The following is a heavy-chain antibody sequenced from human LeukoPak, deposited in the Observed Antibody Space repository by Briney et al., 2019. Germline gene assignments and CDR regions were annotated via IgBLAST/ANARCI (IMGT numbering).Heavy chain of an antibody. D-gene: IGHD2-15*01. Sequence: GGSLRLSCAASGFTVSSNYMSWVRQAPGKGLEGVSVIYSGGSTYYADSVKGRFTISRDNSKNTLYLQMNSLRAEDTAVYYCARYCSGGSCYSSRAGWFDPWGQGTLVTVSS. J-gene: IGHJ5*02. CDR3: ARYCSGGSCYSSRAGWFDP. CDR1: GFTVSSNY. CDR2: IYSGGST. V-gene: IGHV3-53*01.